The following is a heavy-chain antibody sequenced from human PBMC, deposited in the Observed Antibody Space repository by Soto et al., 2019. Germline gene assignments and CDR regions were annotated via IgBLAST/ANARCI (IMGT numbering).Heavy chain of an antibody. V-gene: IGHV4-39*01. CDR3: ARQLGGSGYYPRWFDP. Sequence: SETLSLTCTVSGGSISSSSYYWGWIRQPPGKGLEWIGSIYYSGSTYYNPSLKSRVTISVDTSKNQFSLKLSSVTAADTAVYYCARQLGGSGYYPRWFDPWGQGTLVTVS. J-gene: IGHJ5*02. D-gene: IGHD3-3*01. CDR2: IYYSGST. CDR1: GGSISSSSYY.